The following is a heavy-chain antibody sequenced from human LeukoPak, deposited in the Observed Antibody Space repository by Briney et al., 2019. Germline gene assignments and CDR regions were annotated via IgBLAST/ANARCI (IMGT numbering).Heavy chain of an antibody. CDR2: VSASGDST. CDR3: AKSHYHGSGSMDY. CDR1: GSTFSSYA. Sequence: GGSLRLSCAASGSTFSSYAMSWVRQAPGKGLAWISTVSASGDSTSYADSVKGRFTISRDNSKNALYLQVNSLRADDAALYYCAKSHYHGSGSMDYWGQGTLVTVSS. J-gene: IGHJ4*02. V-gene: IGHV3-23*01. D-gene: IGHD3-10*01.